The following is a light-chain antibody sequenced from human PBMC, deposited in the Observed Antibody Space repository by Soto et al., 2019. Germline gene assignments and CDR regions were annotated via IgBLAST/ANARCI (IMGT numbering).Light chain of an antibody. CDR3: CSYAGGSPSLV. V-gene: IGLV2-23*01. Sequence: QSALTQPASVSGSPGQSITISCTGTSSDVGGYNLVSWYQQHPGNAPKLMIFEGSKRPSGVSNRFSGSKSGNTASLTISGFQAEDEASYYCCSYAGGSPSLVFGGGTKLTVL. J-gene: IGLJ3*02. CDR1: SSDVGGYNL. CDR2: EGS.